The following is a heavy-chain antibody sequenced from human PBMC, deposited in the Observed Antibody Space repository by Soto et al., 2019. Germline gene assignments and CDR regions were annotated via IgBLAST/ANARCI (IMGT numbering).Heavy chain of an antibody. CDR2: IYWYDDK. CDR1: GFSLSTSGVG. CDR3: AHMSAAAASDY. Sequence: QITLKESGPTLVKPTQTLTLTCTFSGFSLSTSGVGVGWMRQPPGNALEWLALIYWYDDKRYSPSLKSRLTITKDTSRNQVVLTMPTRDPVDTATYYCAHMSAAAASDYWGQGTLVTVSS. D-gene: IGHD6-13*01. J-gene: IGHJ4*02. V-gene: IGHV2-5*01.